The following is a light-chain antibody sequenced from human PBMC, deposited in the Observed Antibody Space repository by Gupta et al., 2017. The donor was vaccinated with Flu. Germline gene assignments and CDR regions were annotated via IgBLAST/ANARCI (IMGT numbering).Light chain of an antibody. CDR2: DAS. J-gene: IGKJ4*01. Sequence: EVVLTQSPATLSLSPGERATLSCRASQSVKGALAWYQQKPGQAPRLLVYDASNRAAGIPVKCSGSGSGTVFTLTISNLEPEDFAVYYCQQRDDWPLTFGGGTKVEIK. CDR3: QQRDDWPLT. CDR1: QSVKGA. V-gene: IGKV3-11*01.